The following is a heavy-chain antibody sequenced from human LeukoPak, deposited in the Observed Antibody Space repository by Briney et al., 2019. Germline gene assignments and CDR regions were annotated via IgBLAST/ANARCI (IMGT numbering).Heavy chain of an antibody. D-gene: IGHD3-3*01. CDR2: INPNSGGT. V-gene: IGHV1-2*02. CDR1: GYTFTGHY. J-gene: IGHJ4*02. Sequence: ASVKVSCKASGYTFTGHYMHWVRQAPGQGLEWMGWINPNSGGTNYAQKFQGRVTMTRDTSISTAYMELSRLRSDDTAVYYCARGGDGFSLDYYFDYWGQGTLVTVSS. CDR3: ARGGDGFSLDYYFDY.